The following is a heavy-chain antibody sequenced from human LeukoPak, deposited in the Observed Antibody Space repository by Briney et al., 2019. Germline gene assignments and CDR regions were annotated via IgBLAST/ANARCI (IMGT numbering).Heavy chain of an antibody. CDR3: ARDVIVSYYYGMDV. CDR1: GFTFSSYE. V-gene: IGHV3-48*03. CDR2: ISSSGSTI. D-gene: IGHD2-21*01. J-gene: IGHJ6*02. Sequence: GGSLRLSCAASGFTFSSYEMNWVRQAPGKGLEWVSYISSSGSTIYYADPVKGRFTISRDNAKNSLYLQMNSLRAEDTAVYYCARDVIVSYYYGMDVWGQGTTVTVSS.